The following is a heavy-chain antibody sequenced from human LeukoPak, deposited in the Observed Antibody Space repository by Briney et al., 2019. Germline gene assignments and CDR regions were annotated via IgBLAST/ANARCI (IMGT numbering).Heavy chain of an antibody. CDR1: GYTFTGYY. D-gene: IGHD1-26*01. CDR2: INANSGDT. J-gene: IGHJ4*02. Sequence: ASVRVSCKASGYTFTGYYMHWVRQAPGQGLEWMGWINANSGDTKYAQTFQGRVTMTRDTYINTAYMDLSRMTSDDTAVYHCAGTSDMSGGSDYFEYWGQGTRVTVSS. V-gene: IGHV1-2*02. CDR3: AGTSDMSGGSDYFEY.